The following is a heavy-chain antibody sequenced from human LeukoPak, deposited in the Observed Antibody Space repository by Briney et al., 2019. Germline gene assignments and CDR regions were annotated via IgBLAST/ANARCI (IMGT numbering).Heavy chain of an antibody. CDR3: AKDPGELLGYGMDV. D-gene: IGHD3-10*01. CDR1: GFTFSSYG. Sequence: PGGSLRLSCAASGFTFSSYGMHWVRQAPGKGLEWVAVISYDGSNKYYADSVKGRFTISRDNSKNTLYLQMNSLRAEDTAVYYCAKDPGELLGYGMDVWGQGTTVTVSS. CDR2: ISYDGSNK. J-gene: IGHJ6*02. V-gene: IGHV3-30*18.